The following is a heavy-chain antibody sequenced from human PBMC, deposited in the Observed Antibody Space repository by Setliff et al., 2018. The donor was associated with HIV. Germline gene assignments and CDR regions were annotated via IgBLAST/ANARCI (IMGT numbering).Heavy chain of an antibody. CDR1: GDSITRGSY. D-gene: IGHD3-22*01. J-gene: IGHJ3*02. V-gene: IGHV4-38-2*02. CDR2: IYNTGRT. CDR3: VRVSSSGYYGEGAFDI. Sequence: PSETLSVTCSVSGDSITRGSYWGWVRQPPGKGLEWLGHIYNTGRTYDNPTLKSRVTISVDTSKNQFSLELTSVTAADTAVFYCVRVSSSGYYGEGAFDIWGQGTVVTVS.